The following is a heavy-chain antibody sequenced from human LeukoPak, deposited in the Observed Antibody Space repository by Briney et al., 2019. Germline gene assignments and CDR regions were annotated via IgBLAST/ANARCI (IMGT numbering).Heavy chain of an antibody. J-gene: IGHJ3*02. CDR1: GFTFSNAR. Sequence: GGSLRLSCAASGFTFSNARMSWVRQAPGKGLEWVGRIKSKTEGGTTDYAAPVKGRFTISRDDSKNTLYPQMNSLKTEDTAVYYCTTDSLGMDLDAFDIWGQGTMVAVSS. CDR3: TTDSLGMDLDAFDI. D-gene: IGHD1-14*01. V-gene: IGHV3-15*01. CDR2: IKSKTEGGTT.